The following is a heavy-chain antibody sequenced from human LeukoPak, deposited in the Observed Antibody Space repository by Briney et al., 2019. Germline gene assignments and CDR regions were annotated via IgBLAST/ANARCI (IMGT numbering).Heavy chain of an antibody. V-gene: IGHV1-46*01. CDR1: GYTFTTYY. CDR2: INPSGGST. Sequence: ASVKVSCKASGYTFTTYYMHWVRQAPGQGLEWMGIINPSGGSTSYAQKFQGRVTMTRDTSTSTVYMELSSLRSEDTAVYYCARDARYCSSSSCYVDNWFDPWGQGTLVTVSS. J-gene: IGHJ5*02. CDR3: ARDARYCSSSSCYVDNWFDP. D-gene: IGHD2-2*01.